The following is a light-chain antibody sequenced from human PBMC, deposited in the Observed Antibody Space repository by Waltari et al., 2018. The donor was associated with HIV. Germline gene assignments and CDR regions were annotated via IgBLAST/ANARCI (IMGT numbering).Light chain of an antibody. CDR3: QTWGTGIVV. V-gene: IGLV4-69*01. Sequence: QVVLTQSPSASASLGASVKLTCTLSSGHTHYAIAWHQQQQEKGPRYLMRLSTNGSHTKGDGIPDRFSGSSSGAERYLTISSLQSEDEADYYCQTWGTGIVVFGGGTKLTVL. J-gene: IGLJ2*01. CDR2: LSTNGSH. CDR1: SGHTHYA.